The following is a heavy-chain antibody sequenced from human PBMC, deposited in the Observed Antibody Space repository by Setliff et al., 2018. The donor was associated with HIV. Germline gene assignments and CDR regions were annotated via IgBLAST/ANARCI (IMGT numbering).Heavy chain of an antibody. J-gene: IGHJ4*02. CDR2: INTGQGNT. CDR3: ARENYNSNTYYPLAY. Sequence: ASVRVSCKASGYTFTSYAIHWVRQAPGQRLEWMGWINTGQGNTKYSQEFQGRVTITRDTSASTAYMELSSLRSEDTAVYYCARENYNSNTYYPLAYWGQGTLVTAPQ. CDR1: GYTFTSYA. V-gene: IGHV1-3*04. D-gene: IGHD3-22*01.